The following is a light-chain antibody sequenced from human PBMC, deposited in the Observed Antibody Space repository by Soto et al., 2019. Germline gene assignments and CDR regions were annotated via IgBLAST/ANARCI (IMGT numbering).Light chain of an antibody. CDR2: DAS. Sequence: EVVMTQSPATVSVAPGERATVSCTASESVSRNLAWYQQNPGQAPRLLIYDASTRATGIPDRFSGGGSGTEFTLTISGLQSEDFVVYYCQQYNSWPPITFGQGTRLEI. V-gene: IGKV3-15*01. CDR1: ESVSRN. J-gene: IGKJ5*01. CDR3: QQYNSWPPIT.